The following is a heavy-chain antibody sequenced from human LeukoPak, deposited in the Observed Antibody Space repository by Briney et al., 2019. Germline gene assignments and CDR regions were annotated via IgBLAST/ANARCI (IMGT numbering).Heavy chain of an antibody. J-gene: IGHJ3*02. D-gene: IGHD4-17*01. V-gene: IGHV4-31*03. Sequence: PSETLSLTCTVSGGSISSGGYYWSWIRQHPGKGLEWIGYIYYSGSTYYNPSLKSRVTISVDTSKNQFSLKLSSVTAADTAVYYCASESPYGDRYAFDIWGQGTMVTVSS. CDR3: ASESPYGDRYAFDI. CDR1: GGSISSGGYY. CDR2: IYYSGST.